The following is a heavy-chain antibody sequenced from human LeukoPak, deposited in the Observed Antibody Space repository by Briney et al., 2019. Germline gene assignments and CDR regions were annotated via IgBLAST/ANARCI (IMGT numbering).Heavy chain of an antibody. CDR1: GFTFSSYA. CDR2: ITSSSSYI. V-gene: IGHV3-21*01. D-gene: IGHD6-13*01. CDR3: ARDDGIAATGAYYGMDV. J-gene: IGHJ6*02. Sequence: GGSLRLSCAASGFTFSSYAMSWVRQAPGKGLEWVSSITSSSSYIYNADSVKGRFTISRDNAKNSLYLQMNSLRAEDTAVYYCARDDGIAATGAYYGMDVWGQGTTVTVSS.